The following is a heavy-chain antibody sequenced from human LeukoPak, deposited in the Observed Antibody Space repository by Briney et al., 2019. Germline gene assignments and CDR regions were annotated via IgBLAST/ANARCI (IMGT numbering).Heavy chain of an antibody. CDR2: IYYSGST. Sequence: SETLSLTCTASGGSISSSSYYWGWIRQPPGKGLEWIGSIYYSGSTYYNPSLKSRVTISVDTSKNQFSLKLSSVTAADTAVYYCARDPAPGSSSWYGDDYWGQGTLVTVSS. D-gene: IGHD6-13*01. J-gene: IGHJ4*02. V-gene: IGHV4-39*07. CDR3: ARDPAPGSSSWYGDDY. CDR1: GGSISSSSYY.